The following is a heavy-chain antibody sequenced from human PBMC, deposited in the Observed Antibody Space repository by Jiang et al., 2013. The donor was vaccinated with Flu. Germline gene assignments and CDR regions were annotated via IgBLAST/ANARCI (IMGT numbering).Heavy chain of an antibody. Sequence: SGGNTYYADSVKGRFIISRDNSKNTLYLQMNSLRAEDTAVYYCARDRDSSGWNDAFDIWGQGTMVTVSS. V-gene: IGHV3-53*01. J-gene: IGHJ3*02. CDR2: SGGNT. D-gene: IGHD6-19*01. CDR3: ARDRDSSGWNDAFDI.